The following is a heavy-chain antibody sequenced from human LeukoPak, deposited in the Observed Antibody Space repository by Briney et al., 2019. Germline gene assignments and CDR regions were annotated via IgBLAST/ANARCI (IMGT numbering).Heavy chain of an antibody. J-gene: IGHJ4*02. CDR3: ASSIEGLDYYDSSGYYSY. CDR1: GGSISSYY. Sequence: SETLSLTCTVSGGSISSYYWSWIRQPPGKGLEWIGYIYYSGSTNYNPSLKSRVTISVDTSKNQFSLKLSSVTAADTAVYYCASSIEGLDYYDSSGYYSYWGQGTLVTVSS. V-gene: IGHV4-59*08. CDR2: IYYSGST. D-gene: IGHD3-22*01.